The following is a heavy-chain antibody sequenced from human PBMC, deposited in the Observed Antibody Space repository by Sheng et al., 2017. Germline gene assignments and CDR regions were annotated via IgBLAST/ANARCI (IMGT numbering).Heavy chain of an antibody. J-gene: IGHJ4*02. V-gene: IGHV3-9*01. D-gene: IGHD2-21*02. Sequence: EGQLVESGGGLVQPGGSLRLSCVASGFSFEDYAMHWVRQRPGKGLEWVAGIRRLTGIIGYADSVLGRFTISRDDAKKSLHLQMNSLTPEDTALYYCVKDHGVVTAGFFFWGQGTLVTVSS. CDR3: VKDHGVVTAGFFF. CDR2: IRRLTGII. CDR1: GFSFEDYA.